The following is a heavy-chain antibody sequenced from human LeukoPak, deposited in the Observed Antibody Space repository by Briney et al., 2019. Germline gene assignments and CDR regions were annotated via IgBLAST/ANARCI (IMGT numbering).Heavy chain of an antibody. V-gene: IGHV1-69*04. CDR2: IIPIFGIA. CDR1: GGTFSSYA. Sequence: SVKVSCKASGGTFSSYAISWVRQTPGQGLEWMGRIIPIFGIANYAQKFQGRVTITADKSTSTAYMELSSLRSEDTAVYYCARGYVSGPEVGWGQGTLVTVSS. J-gene: IGHJ4*02. CDR3: ARGYVSGPEVG. D-gene: IGHD2-15*01.